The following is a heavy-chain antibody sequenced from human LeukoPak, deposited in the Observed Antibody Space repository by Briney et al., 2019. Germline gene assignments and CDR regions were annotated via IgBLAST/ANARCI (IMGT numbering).Heavy chain of an antibody. Sequence: ASVKVSCKASGYTFTSYYMHWVRQAPGQGLEWMGLINPSSGSTNYAQKFQGRVTMTRDTSTSTVYMELSSMRSEDTAVYYCARPTSIIPASNIYYYYYAMDVWGQGTTVTVSS. J-gene: IGHJ6*02. V-gene: IGHV1-46*01. CDR1: GYTFTSYY. CDR3: ARPTSIIPASNIYYYYYAMDV. CDR2: INPSSGST. D-gene: IGHD2-2*01.